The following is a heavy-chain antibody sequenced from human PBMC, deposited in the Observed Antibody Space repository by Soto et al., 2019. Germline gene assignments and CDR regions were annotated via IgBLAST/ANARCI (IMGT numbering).Heavy chain of an antibody. CDR1: GFTFSSYA. V-gene: IGHV3-23*01. J-gene: IGHJ6*03. CDR3: AKEGVPAAIVSYYYYMDV. CDR2: ISGSGGST. D-gene: IGHD2-2*01. Sequence: PGGSLRLSCAASGFTFSSYAMSWVRQAPGKGLEWVSAISGSGGSTYYADSVKGRFTISRDNSKNTLYLQMNSLRAEDTAVYYCAKEGVPAAIVSYYYYMDVWGKGTTVTVSS.